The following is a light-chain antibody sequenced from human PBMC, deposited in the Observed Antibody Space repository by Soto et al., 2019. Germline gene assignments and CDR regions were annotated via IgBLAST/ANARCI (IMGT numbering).Light chain of an antibody. J-gene: IGLJ1*01. CDR3: YSYAGIYYV. CDR2: DVS. Sequence: QSAPTQPRSVSGSPGQSVTISCTGTSSDVGGYNYVSWYQQHPGKAPKLMIYDVSKRPSGVPDRFSGSKSGNTASLTISGLQAEDEADYYCYSYAGIYYVFGTGTKVTVL. V-gene: IGLV2-11*01. CDR1: SSDVGGYNY.